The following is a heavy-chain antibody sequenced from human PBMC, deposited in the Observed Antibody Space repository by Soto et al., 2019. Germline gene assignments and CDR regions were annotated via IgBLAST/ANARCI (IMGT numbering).Heavy chain of an antibody. Sequence: EVHLLESGGDLVQPGGSLRVSCVASGFSFSNYAMCWVRQAPGKGLEWVSGIRGSGAETHYADSVKGRFTISRDNSKNTVYLEMPSLNVGDTAVYYCARSEGAEGVGWFDPWGRGTLVTVSS. CDR2: IRGSGAET. CDR1: GFSFSNYA. V-gene: IGHV3-23*01. CDR3: ARSEGAEGVGWFDP. D-gene: IGHD1-26*01. J-gene: IGHJ5*02.